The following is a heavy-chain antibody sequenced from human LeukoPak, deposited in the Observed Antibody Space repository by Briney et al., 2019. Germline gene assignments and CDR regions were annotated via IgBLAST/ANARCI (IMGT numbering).Heavy chain of an antibody. CDR1: GGSFSGDY. CDR2: INHSGST. V-gene: IGHV4-34*01. Sequence: SETLSLTCAVYGGSFSGDYWSWFRQPPGKGLEWIGEINHSGSTNYNPSLESRVTISVDTSKNQFSLKLSSVTAADTAVYYCARRRGWFDPWGQGTLVTVSS. J-gene: IGHJ5*02. CDR3: ARRRGWFDP.